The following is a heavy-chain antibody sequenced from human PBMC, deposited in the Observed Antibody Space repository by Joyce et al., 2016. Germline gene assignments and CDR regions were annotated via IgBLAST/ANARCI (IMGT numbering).Heavy chain of an antibody. CDR1: GGPFRGFF. V-gene: IGHV4-34*01. CDR2: ITNSGAT. CDR3: ARSQWLAPLMY. J-gene: IGHJ4*02. Sequence: QVQLQQWGAGLLKPSETLSLTCGVSGGPFRGFFWTWVRQPPGKGLEWIGDITNSGATNDNPSLKSRITFSVDRSKNQFSLKLTSLSAADTAVYYCARSQWLAPLMYWGQGTPVTVSS. D-gene: IGHD6-19*01.